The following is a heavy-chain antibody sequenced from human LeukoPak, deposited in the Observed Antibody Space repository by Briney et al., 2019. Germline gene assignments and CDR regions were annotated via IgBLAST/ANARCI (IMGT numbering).Heavy chain of an antibody. CDR3: ARFKDDTTPYYFDY. Sequence: GGSLRLSCAASGFTFSTYVMAWVRQAPGKGLEYVSAISSNGGSTYYANSVKGRFTISRDNSKNTLYLQMGSLRAEDMAVYYCARFKDDTTPYYFDYWGQGTLVTVSS. CDR2: ISSNGGST. V-gene: IGHV3-64*01. CDR1: GFTFSTYV. D-gene: IGHD3-22*01. J-gene: IGHJ4*02.